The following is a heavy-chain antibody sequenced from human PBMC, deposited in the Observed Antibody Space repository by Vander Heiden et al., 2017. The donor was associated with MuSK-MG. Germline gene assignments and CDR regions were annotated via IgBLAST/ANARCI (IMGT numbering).Heavy chain of an antibody. D-gene: IGHD4-17*01. V-gene: IGHV4-34*01. J-gene: IGHJ5*02. Sequence: QVQLQQWGAGLLKPSETLSLTCAVYGGSFSGYYWRWIRQPPGKGLEWIGEINHSGSTNYNPSLKSRVTISVDTSKNQFSLKLSSVTAAETAVYYCASNGDYEGGAYNWFDPWGQGTLVTVSS. CDR3: ASNGDYEGGAYNWFDP. CDR1: GGSFSGYY. CDR2: INHSGST.